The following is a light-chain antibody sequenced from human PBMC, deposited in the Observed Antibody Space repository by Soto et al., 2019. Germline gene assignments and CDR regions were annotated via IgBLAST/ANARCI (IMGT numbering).Light chain of an antibody. J-gene: IGKJ1*01. CDR2: KAS. V-gene: IGKV1-5*03. Sequence: DIQMTQSPSTLSASVGDRVTITCRASQSISSWLAWYQQKPGKDPKLLIYKASSLESGVLSRFSASGSGTDITLTISSMQPDHFTAYYCQQYNSYPTFGQGTKVEFQ. CDR3: QQYNSYPT. CDR1: QSISSW.